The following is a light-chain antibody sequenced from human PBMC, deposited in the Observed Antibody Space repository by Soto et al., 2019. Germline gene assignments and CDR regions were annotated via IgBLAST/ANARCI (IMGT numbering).Light chain of an antibody. CDR1: QSVNSN. Sequence: EVVRTQYHATLSLSPGERATLSCRASQSVNSNLAWYQQKAAQAPRLLIYGTSTRATGIPDRFSGSGSGTDFTLTISRLEPEDSAVYYCQQYGSSPTWTFGQGTKVDIK. V-gene: IGKV3-20*01. J-gene: IGKJ1*01. CDR2: GTS. CDR3: QQYGSSPTWT.